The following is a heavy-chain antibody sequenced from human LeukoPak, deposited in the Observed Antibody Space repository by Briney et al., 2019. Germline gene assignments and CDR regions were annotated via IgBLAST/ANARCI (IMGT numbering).Heavy chain of an antibody. CDR2: VDYTGIT. CDR1: GGSISSSGYY. V-gene: IGHV4-39*01. Sequence: SETLSLTCTVSGGSISSSGYYWGWIRQPPGTGLEWIGSVDYTGITSHSPSLKSRVTISVDTSRNQFSLKVSSVSAADTGVYYCARAPKNYYYYYGMDVWGQGTTVTVSS. J-gene: IGHJ6*02. CDR3: ARAPKNYYYYYGMDV.